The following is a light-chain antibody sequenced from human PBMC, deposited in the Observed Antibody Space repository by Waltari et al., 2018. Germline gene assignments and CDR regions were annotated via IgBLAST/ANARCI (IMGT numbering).Light chain of an antibody. Sequence: IVLTQSPGTLSLSPGERATLSCRASERVPAGYLAWYQQKPGQSPRLLIYGVSSRATDIPDRFSGSESGTDFTLTVSRLEPEDFAVYYCQQYGSSPWTFGQGTRVEI. CDR1: ERVPAGY. CDR3: QQYGSSPWT. V-gene: IGKV3-20*01. J-gene: IGKJ1*01. CDR2: GVS.